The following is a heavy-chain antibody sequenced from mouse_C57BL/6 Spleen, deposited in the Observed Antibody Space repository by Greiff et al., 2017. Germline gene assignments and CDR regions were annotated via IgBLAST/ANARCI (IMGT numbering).Heavy chain of an antibody. Sequence: QVQLQQSGPGLVQPSQRLSITCTVSGFSLTSYGVHWVRQSPGKGLEWLGVIWSGGSTDYNAAFISRLSISKDNSKSQVFFKMNSLQADDTAIYYCARNPGYYFYFDYWGQGTTLTVSS. D-gene: IGHD2-3*01. J-gene: IGHJ2*01. CDR3: ARNPGYYFYFDY. CDR1: GFSLTSYG. CDR2: IWSGGST. V-gene: IGHV2-2*01.